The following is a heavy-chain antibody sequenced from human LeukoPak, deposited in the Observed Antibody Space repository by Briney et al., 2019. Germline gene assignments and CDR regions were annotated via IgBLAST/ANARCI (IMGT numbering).Heavy chain of an antibody. CDR1: GGSFSGYY. CDR3: ARRRTQIVPAVMYYDFWSGYYDYFDY. J-gene: IGHJ4*02. Sequence: PSETLSLTCAVYGGSFSGYYWSWIRQPPGKGLEWIGEINHSGSTNYNPSLKSRVTISVDTSKNQFSLKLSSVTAADTAVYYCARRRTQIVPAVMYYDFWSGYYDYFDYWGQGTLVTVSS. CDR2: INHSGST. D-gene: IGHD3-3*01. V-gene: IGHV4-34*01.